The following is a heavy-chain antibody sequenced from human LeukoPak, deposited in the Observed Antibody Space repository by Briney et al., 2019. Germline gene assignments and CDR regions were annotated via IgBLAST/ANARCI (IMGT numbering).Heavy chain of an antibody. CDR1: GFTFSSYG. CDR3: AKVGRYGSGSYYPFY. Sequence: GGSLRLSCAASGFTFSSYGMHWVRQAPGKGLEWVAFIRYDGSNKYYADSVKGRFTISRDNSKNTLYLQMNSLRAEDTAVYYCAKVGRYGSGSYYPFYWGQGTLVTVSS. V-gene: IGHV3-30*02. D-gene: IGHD3-10*01. CDR2: IRYDGSNK. J-gene: IGHJ4*02.